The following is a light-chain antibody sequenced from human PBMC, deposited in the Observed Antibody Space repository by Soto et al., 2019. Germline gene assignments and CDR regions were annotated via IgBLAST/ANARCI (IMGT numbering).Light chain of an antibody. V-gene: IGKV3-20*01. CDR2: GAS. Sequence: IVLTQCPGTPSSSPGVRAPLSCRASQTVRSSYLAWFQQKPGKAPRLLIYGASSRATGITARFSGSGAGTDFSLTISRLEPEDFAMYYCQQYHSTPGLTFGEGTKVDIK. CDR3: QQYHSTPGLT. J-gene: IGKJ4*01. CDR1: QTVRSSY.